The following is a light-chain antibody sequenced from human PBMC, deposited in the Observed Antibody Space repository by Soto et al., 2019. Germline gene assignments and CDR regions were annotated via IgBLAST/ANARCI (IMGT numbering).Light chain of an antibody. J-gene: IGKJ1*01. Sequence: DIQMTQSPSTLSASVGDRVTITCRASQSISNWLAWYQQKPGKAPKFLIYDVSSLESGVPSRFSRTVSGTEFTLTISSLQTDDFATYYCKQYNSYWTFGHGTKVEIQ. CDR2: DVS. CDR3: KQYNSYWT. V-gene: IGKV1-5*01. CDR1: QSISNW.